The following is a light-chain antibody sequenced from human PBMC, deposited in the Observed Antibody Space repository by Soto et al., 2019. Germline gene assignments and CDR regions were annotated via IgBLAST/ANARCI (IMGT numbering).Light chain of an antibody. Sequence: DIQMTQSPYSLSASVGDRVTITCRASQSISTYLNWYQQKPGKAPKLLIFAASSLHTGVPSRFSGSGSGTDFTLSISSLQPEDFATYYCQQSYSSSFGQGTKLAIK. CDR1: QSISTY. V-gene: IGKV1-39*01. CDR3: QQSYSSS. CDR2: AAS. J-gene: IGKJ2*04.